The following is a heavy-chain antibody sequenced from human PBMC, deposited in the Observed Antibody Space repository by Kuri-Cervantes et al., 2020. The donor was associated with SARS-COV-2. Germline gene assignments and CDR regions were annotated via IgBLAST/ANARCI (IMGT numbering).Heavy chain of an antibody. CDR1: GYTFTSYD. J-gene: IGHJ6*03. CDR3: ARSSSSSVYYYYYMDV. D-gene: IGHD6-6*01. Sequence: ASVKVSCKASGYTFTSYDINWVRQATGQGLEWMGWMSPNSGNTGYAQKFQGRVTITRNTSISTAYMELSSLRSEDTAVYYCARSSSSSVYYYYYMDVWGKGTTVTVSS. V-gene: IGHV1-8*03. CDR2: MSPNSGNT.